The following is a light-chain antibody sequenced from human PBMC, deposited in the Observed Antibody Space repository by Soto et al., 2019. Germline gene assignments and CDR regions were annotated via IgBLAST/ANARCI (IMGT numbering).Light chain of an antibody. CDR3: QKYNSAPRT. Sequence: DVQMTQAPSSLSASVGDRVTITCRASQGIGNYLAWYQQKPGKVPKLLIYAASILQSGVTSRFSGSGSGTDFTLNISSLQPEDVATYYCQKYNSAPRTFGGGTKVEIK. CDR2: AAS. V-gene: IGKV1-27*01. CDR1: QGIGNY. J-gene: IGKJ4*01.